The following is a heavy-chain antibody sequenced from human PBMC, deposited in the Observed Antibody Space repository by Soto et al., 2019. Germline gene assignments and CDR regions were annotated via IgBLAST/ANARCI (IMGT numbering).Heavy chain of an antibody. J-gene: IGHJ4*02. V-gene: IGHV2-5*02. CDR2: VYWDDDK. D-gene: IGHD5-12*01. CDR3: AHIRRGPPIEAYIGDSFDL. Sequence: QITLKESGPPLVKPTQTLTLTCTFSGFSLNTHEVGVGWIRQSPGKALEWLALVYWDDDKRYSPPLKRRLTITKDTSKNQVVLTMPIIGPLYTPTYLSAHIRRGPPIEAYIGDSFDLWGQGTLVTVSS. CDR1: GFSLNTHEVG.